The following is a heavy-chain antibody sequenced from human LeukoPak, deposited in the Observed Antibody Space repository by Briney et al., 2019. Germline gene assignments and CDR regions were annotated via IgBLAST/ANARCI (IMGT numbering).Heavy chain of an antibody. Sequence: SGGSLRLSCADSGFTFSNYNMNWVLQAPGKAMEWVSSITSSGTYTFYADSVKGRFTISRDNAKNSLYLQMNSLRAEDTAVYYCARDVYCSGGSCLHYFDYWGQGTLVTVSS. D-gene: IGHD2-15*01. J-gene: IGHJ4*02. CDR2: ITSSGTYT. V-gene: IGHV3-21*01. CDR3: ARDVYCSGGSCLHYFDY. CDR1: GFTFSNYN.